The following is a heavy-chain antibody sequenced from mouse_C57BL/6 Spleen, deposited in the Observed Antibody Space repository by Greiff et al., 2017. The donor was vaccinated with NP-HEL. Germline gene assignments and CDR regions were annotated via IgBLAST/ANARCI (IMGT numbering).Heavy chain of an antibody. J-gene: IGHJ2*01. D-gene: IGHD2-5*01. CDR1: GYAFSSSW. Sequence: VKLQESGPELVKPGASVKISCKASGYAFSSSWMNWVKQRPGKGLEWIGRIYPGDGDTNYNGKFKGKATLTADKSSSTAYMQLSSLTSEDSAVYFCARGGYSNLDYWGQGTTLTVSS. CDR3: ARGGYSNLDY. V-gene: IGHV1-82*01. CDR2: IYPGDGDT.